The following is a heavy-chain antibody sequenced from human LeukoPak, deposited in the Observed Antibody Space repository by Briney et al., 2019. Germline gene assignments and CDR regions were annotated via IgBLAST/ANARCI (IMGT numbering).Heavy chain of an antibody. CDR1: GFPFNMFG. CDR2: LSRGGGST. V-gene: IGHV3-23*01. Sequence: GGSLRLSCTGSGFPFNMFGIHWVRQAPGQGLDWVSGLSRGGGSTNYADSVKGRFTISRDYSKNMVFLQMNSLRPEDTAVYYCAKEQRIRHCSEGVCMEGYYSDYWGQGSLVTVSS. D-gene: IGHD2-8*01. J-gene: IGHJ4*02. CDR3: AKEQRIRHCSEGVCMEGYYSDY.